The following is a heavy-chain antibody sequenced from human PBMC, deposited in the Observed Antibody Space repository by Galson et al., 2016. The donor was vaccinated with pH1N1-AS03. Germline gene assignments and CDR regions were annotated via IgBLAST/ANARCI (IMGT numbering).Heavy chain of an antibody. CDR3: ARSTNVNDGVDS. V-gene: IGHV2-5*02. CDR1: GFSLSAGGVH. J-gene: IGHJ5*01. CDR2: IYWDGDE. D-gene: IGHD2-8*01. Sequence: LVKPTQTLTLTCTVSGFSLSAGGVHVAWIRQSPGKALEWLALIYWDGDERYNSSLRSRLSISRDTSQNHVVLTMTSVGPINTAAYYCARSTNVNDGVDSWGHGTQVSVSS.